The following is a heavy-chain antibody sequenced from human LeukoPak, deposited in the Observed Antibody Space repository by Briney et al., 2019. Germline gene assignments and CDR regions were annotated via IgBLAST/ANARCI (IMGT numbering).Heavy chain of an antibody. CDR3: AKGESAAATSRVAY. CDR2: IFADGTT. D-gene: IGHD6-13*01. V-gene: IGHV3-66*01. CDR1: GFSFSSYA. J-gene: IGHJ4*02. Sequence: GGSLRLSCAASGFSFSSYAMSWVRQAPGKGLEWVSLIFADGTTHYADSVKGRLTISRDNSKNTLYLQMNNLRAEDTAVYYCAKGESAAATSRVAYWGQGTLVTVSS.